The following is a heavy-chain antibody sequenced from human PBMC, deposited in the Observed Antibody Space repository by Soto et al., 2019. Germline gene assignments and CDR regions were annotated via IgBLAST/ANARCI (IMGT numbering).Heavy chain of an antibody. CDR3: ARGVGYGDYGGFVY. Sequence: QVQLQESGPGLVKPSQTLSLTCTVSGGSISSGGYYWSWIRQHPGKGLDWIGYIPKSGSTYHNPSLKGRVTRSIDTFKIQFSLQPSCVTSADTAVHFCARGVGYGDYGGFVYWGQGTLVTVSS. D-gene: IGHD4-17*01. CDR2: IPKSGST. CDR1: GGSISSGGYY. V-gene: IGHV4-31*03. J-gene: IGHJ4*02.